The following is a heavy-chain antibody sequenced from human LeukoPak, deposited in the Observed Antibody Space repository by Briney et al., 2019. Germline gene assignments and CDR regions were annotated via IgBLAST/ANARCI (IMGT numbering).Heavy chain of an antibody. J-gene: IGHJ4*01. D-gene: IGHD4-11*01. Sequence: SETLSFTCTISGDSISTYYWSWIRQPAGKGLEWIGRIYISGRTNYNPSLESRVTVSLDTSKNQFSLKLRSVTAADTAVYYCAKGPYTNFFDSWGHGTLVTVSS. CDR2: IYISGRT. CDR1: GDSISTYY. V-gene: IGHV4-4*07. CDR3: AKGPYTNFFDS.